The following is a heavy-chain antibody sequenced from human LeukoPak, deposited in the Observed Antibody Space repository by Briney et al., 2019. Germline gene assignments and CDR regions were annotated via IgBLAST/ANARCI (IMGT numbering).Heavy chain of an antibody. CDR3: ARDQRGDSFGENDY. CDR2: IKPDGSEK. V-gene: IGHV3-7*03. Sequence: GGSQRLSCAASGFTFSSYWMSWVRQAPGKWQERVANIKPDGSEKYYVGSVKGRFTISRDNAKNSLYLQMNSLRAEDTAVYYCARDQRGDSFGENDYWGQGTLVTVSS. J-gene: IGHJ4*02. CDR1: GFTFSSYW. D-gene: IGHD5-18*01.